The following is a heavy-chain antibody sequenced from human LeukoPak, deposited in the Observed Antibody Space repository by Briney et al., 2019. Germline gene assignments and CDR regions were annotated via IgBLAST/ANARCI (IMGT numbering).Heavy chain of an antibody. CDR2: IYHSATT. CDR3: ARGKNGYTILDY. J-gene: IGHJ4*02. CDR1: GHSISSGYY. V-gene: IGHV4-38-2*01. D-gene: IGHD2-2*02. Sequence: SETLSLTCGVSGHSISSGYYWGWMRQPPGRGLEYIGNIYHSATTYYNPSLKSRVTISLDTSKNEFSLKLSSVTAADTAIYYCARGKNGYTILDYWGQGTLVTVSS.